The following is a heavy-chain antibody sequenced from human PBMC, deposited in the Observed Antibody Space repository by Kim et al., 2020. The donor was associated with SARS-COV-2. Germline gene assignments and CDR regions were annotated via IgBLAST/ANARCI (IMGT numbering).Heavy chain of an antibody. V-gene: IGHV7-4-1*02. J-gene: IGHJ5*02. CDR1: GYTFTSYP. CDR3: ARGYGSGRPIFGL. CDR2: INTNTGNP. Sequence: ASVKVSCKASGYTFTSYPMNWLRQAPGQGLELMGWINTNTGNPTYAQGFTGRFVFSLDTSVSTAYLQISSLKADDTAVYFCARGYGSGRPIFGLWGQGTLVTVSS. D-gene: IGHD3-10*01.